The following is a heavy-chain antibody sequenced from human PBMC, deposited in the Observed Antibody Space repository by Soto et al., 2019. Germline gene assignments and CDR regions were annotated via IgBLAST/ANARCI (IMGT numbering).Heavy chain of an antibody. CDR2: ISYDGTNK. D-gene: IGHD2-15*01. Sequence: QVQLVESGGGVVQPGRSLRLSCAASGFTFSSYAMHWVRQAPGKGLEWVAVISYDGTNKYYADSVKGRFTISRDNSKNTLYLQMNSLRPEDTAVYCSANSLGWGQGTLVTVSS. CDR1: GFTFSSYA. J-gene: IGHJ4*02. V-gene: IGHV3-30-3*01. CDR3: ANSLG.